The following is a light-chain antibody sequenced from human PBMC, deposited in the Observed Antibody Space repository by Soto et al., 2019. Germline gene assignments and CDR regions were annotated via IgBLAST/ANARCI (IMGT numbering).Light chain of an antibody. CDR1: QSVSSSY. CDR2: GAS. CDR3: QQYGSSPRLT. J-gene: IGKJ5*01. V-gene: IGKV3-20*01. Sequence: EIVLTQSPGTLSLSPGERATLSCRASQSVSSSYLAWYQHKPGQAPRLLIYGASSRATGIPDRFSGSGSGTDFTLTISRLEPEDFAVYYCQQYGSSPRLTFGQGTRLEIK.